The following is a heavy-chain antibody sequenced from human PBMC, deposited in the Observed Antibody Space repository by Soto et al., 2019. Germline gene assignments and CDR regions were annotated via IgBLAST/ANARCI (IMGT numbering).Heavy chain of an antibody. CDR1: GFTFSNAW. D-gene: IGHD3-3*01. V-gene: IGHV3-15*07. Sequence: GGSLRLSCAASGFTFSNAWMNWVRQAPGKGLEWVGRIKSKTDGGTTDYAAPVKGRFTISSDDSKNTLYLQMNSLKTEDTAVYYCTMQTFWSGLFYWGQGTLVTVSS. CDR2: IKSKTDGGTT. CDR3: TMQTFWSGLFY. J-gene: IGHJ4*02.